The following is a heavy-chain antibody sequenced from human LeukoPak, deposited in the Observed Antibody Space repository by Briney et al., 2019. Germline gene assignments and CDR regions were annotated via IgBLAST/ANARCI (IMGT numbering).Heavy chain of an antibody. J-gene: IGHJ1*01. D-gene: IGHD6-19*01. CDR3: ARDQVEQWLVPEYFQH. CDR2: IKQDGSEK. CDR1: GFTFSSYW. V-gene: IGHV3-7*01. Sequence: GGSLRLSCAASGFTFSSYWMSWVRQAPGKGLEWVANIKQDGSEKYYVDSVKGRFTISRDNAKNSLYLQMNSLRAEDTAVYYCARDQVEQWLVPEYFQHWGQGTLVTASS.